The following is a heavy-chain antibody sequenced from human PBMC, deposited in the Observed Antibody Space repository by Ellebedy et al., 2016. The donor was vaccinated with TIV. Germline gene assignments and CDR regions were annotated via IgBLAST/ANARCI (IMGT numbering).Heavy chain of an antibody. CDR2: IKQDGSEE. D-gene: IGHD1-26*01. CDR1: GFTFNTYW. CDR3: ATRGGAPAD. Sequence: GGSLRLXXAASGFTFNTYWMSWVRQAPGKGLEWVANIKQDGSEENYADSVKGRFTISRDNAKNSLFLQMNSLRAEDTAVYYCATRGGAPADWGQGTLVTVSS. J-gene: IGHJ4*02. V-gene: IGHV3-7*01.